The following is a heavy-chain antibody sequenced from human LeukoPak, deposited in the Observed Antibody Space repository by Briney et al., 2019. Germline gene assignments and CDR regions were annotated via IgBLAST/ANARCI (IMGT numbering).Heavy chain of an antibody. D-gene: IGHD3-3*01. CDR2: INQDGSEK. CDR1: GFTFTTNW. J-gene: IGHJ4*02. CDR3: ARDRITDFWSGYYTNYFDY. V-gene: IGHV3-7*01. Sequence: GGSLRLSCAASGFTFTTNWMTWVRQAPGKGLEWVATINQDGSEKYYVDSVKGRFTISGDNAKNSLFLQMNSLRAEDTAVYYCARDRITDFWSGYYTNYFDYWGQGTLVTVSS.